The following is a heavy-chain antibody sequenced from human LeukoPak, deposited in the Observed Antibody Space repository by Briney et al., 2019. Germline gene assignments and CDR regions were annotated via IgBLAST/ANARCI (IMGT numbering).Heavy chain of an antibody. V-gene: IGHV3-74*01. J-gene: IGHJ4*02. CDR1: GFTFSSYW. CDR3: TRDRGGNYYDSSGIDY. Sequence: HPGGSLRLSCAASGFTFSSYWMHWVRQAPGKELVWVSRINGDGSSTTYADSVKGRFTISRDNAKNTLYLQINSLRAEDTAVYYCTRDRGGNYYDSSGIDYWGQGTLVTVSS. D-gene: IGHD3-22*01. CDR2: INGDGSST.